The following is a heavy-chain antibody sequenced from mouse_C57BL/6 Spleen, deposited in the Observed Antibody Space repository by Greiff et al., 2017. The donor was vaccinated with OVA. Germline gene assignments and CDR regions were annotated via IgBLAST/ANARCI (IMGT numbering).Heavy chain of an antibody. V-gene: IGHV1-55*01. J-gene: IGHJ2*01. CDR2: IYPGGGST. CDR3: ARSARHFDY. Sequence: QVQLQQSGAELVKPGASVKMSCTASGFTFTNYWITWVKQRPGQGLEWIGDIYPGGGSTNYNEKFKSKATLTVDTSSSTAYMQLSSLTSEDSADNYCARSARHFDYWGQGTTLTVSS. CDR1: GFTFTNYW.